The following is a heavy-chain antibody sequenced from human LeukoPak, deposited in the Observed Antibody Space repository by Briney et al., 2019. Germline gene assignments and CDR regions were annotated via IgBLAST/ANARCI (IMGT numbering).Heavy chain of an antibody. J-gene: IGHJ3*02. CDR2: ISSSGSTI. CDR1: GFTFSSYE. V-gene: IGHV3-48*03. Sequence: AGGSLRLSCAASGFTFSSYEMSWVRQAPGKGLEWVSYISSSGSTIYYADSVKGRFTISRDNAKNSLYLQMNSLRAEDTAVYYCARIYGDYHLGAFDIWGQGTMVTVSS. D-gene: IGHD4-17*01. CDR3: ARIYGDYHLGAFDI.